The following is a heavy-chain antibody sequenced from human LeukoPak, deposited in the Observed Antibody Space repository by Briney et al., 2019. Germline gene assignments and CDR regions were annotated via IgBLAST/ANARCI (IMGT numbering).Heavy chain of an antibody. CDR1: GFTFSSYA. CDR3: AKDRLYYYDSSGYYHYYFDY. D-gene: IGHD3-22*01. CDR2: ISGSGGST. J-gene: IGHJ4*02. V-gene: IGHV3-23*01. Sequence: GGSLRLSCAASGFTFSSYAMSWVRQAPGKGLEWVSAISGSGGSTYYADSVKGRFTISRDNSKNTLYLQMNSLRAEDTAVYYCAKDRLYYYDSSGYYHYYFDYWGQGTLVTVSS.